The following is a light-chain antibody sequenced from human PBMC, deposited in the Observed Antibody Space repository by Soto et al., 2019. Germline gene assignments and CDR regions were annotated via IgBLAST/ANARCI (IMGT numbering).Light chain of an antibody. CDR3: QQLNTYLLFT. CDR1: QAISRY. J-gene: IGKJ3*01. Sequence: DIQLTQSPSFLSASVGDRVTITCRASQAISRYLAWYQQKAGKAPKLLIYAASTLQKGVPSRFSGSGSGTEFTLTISSLQPDDFATYYCQQLNTYLLFTFGPGTEVDI. CDR2: AAS. V-gene: IGKV1-9*01.